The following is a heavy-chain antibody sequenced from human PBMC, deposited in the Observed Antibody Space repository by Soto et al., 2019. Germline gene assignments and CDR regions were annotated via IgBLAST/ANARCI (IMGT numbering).Heavy chain of an antibody. CDR2: INPSGGST. J-gene: IGHJ5*02. CDR3: ARVRPDYDVWSGYYTPWFDP. D-gene: IGHD3-3*01. V-gene: IGHV1-46*01. CDR1: GYTFTSYY. Sequence: SVKVSCKASGYTFTSYYMHWVRQAPGQGLERKGIINPSGGSTSYAQKFQGRVTMTRDTSTSTVYMELSSLRSEDTAVYYCARVRPDYDVWSGYYTPWFDPWGQGTLVTVS.